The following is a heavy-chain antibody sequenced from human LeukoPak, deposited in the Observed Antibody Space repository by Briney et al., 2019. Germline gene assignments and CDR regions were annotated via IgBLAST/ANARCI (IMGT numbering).Heavy chain of an antibody. CDR1: GGSISSYY. CDR3: ARAHDSSGYYYWWDFDY. D-gene: IGHD3-22*01. V-gene: IGHV4-59*01. J-gene: IGHJ4*02. Sequence: SETLSLTCTVSGGSISSYYWSWIRQPPGKGLEWIGYIYYSGSTNYNPSLKSRVTISVDTSKNQFSLKLSSVTAADTAVYYCARAHDSSGYYYWWDFDYWGQGTLVTVSS. CDR2: IYYSGST.